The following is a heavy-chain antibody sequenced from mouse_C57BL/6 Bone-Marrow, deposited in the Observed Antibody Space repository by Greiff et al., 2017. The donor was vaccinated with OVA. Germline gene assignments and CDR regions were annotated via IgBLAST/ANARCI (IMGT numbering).Heavy chain of an antibody. CDR1: GYTFTDYY. CDR3: ARSNYGGLAMDN. V-gene: IGHV1-66*01. Sequence: QVHVKQSGAELVKPGASVKISCKASGYTFTDYYINWVKQRPGQGLEWIGWIYPGSVNTNYNEKFKGKATLTADTSSNTAYMQLSSLTSEDSTVYYCARSNYGGLAMDNWGQGTSVTASS. CDR2: IYPGSVNT. D-gene: IGHD2-5*01. J-gene: IGHJ4*01.